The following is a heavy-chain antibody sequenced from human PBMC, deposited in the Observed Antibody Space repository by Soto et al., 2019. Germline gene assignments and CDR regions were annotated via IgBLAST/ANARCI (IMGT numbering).Heavy chain of an antibody. J-gene: IGHJ6*02. CDR2: INHSGST. CDR1: GGSFSGYY. D-gene: IGHD3-3*01. V-gene: IGHV4-34*01. CDR3: ARGGGDFWSGYYRGALGYYYGMDA. Sequence: PSETLSLTCAVYGGSFSGYYWSWIRQPPGKGLEWIGEINHSGSTNYNPSLKSRVTISVDTSKNQFSLKLSSVTAADTAVYYCARGGGDFWSGYYRGALGYYYGMDAWGQGTTVTVS.